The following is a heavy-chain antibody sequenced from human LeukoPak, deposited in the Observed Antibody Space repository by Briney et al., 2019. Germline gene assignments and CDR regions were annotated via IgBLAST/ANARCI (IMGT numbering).Heavy chain of an antibody. CDR1: GGSISSYY. V-gene: IGHV4-59*08. CDR2: IYYSGST. Sequence: PSETLSLTCTVSGGSISSYYWSWIRQPPGKGLEWIGYIYYSGSTNYNPSLKSQVSISIDTSKNQFSLRLTSVTAADTAVYYCARQTGSGLFILPGGQGTLVTVSS. J-gene: IGHJ4*02. CDR3: ARQTGSGLFILP. D-gene: IGHD3/OR15-3a*01.